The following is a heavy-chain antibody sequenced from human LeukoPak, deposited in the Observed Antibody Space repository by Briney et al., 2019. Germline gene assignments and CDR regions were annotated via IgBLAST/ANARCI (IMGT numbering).Heavy chain of an antibody. CDR3: ARVATITLSYYYYYGMDV. D-gene: IGHD5-12*01. CDR2: IRPIFGTA. J-gene: IGHJ6*02. V-gene: IGHV1-69*13. Sequence: SVKVSCKASGDTFSKYAFNWVRQAPGQGLEWIGGIRPIFGTANYAQKFQGRVTIIADESTSTAYMELNSLRSDDTAVYYCARVATITLSYYYYYGMDVWGQGTTVTVSS. CDR1: GDTFSKYA.